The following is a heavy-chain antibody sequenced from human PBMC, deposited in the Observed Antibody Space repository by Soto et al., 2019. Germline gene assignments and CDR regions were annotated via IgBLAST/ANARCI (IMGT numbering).Heavy chain of an antibody. V-gene: IGHV3-11*05. CDR1: GFTFSAVY. CDR3: ARDRGSVTGHYFDY. J-gene: IGHJ4*02. D-gene: IGHD6-19*01. CDR2: ISSSGTSA. Sequence: QVQLEESGGGLVKPGGSLRLSCAASGFTFSAVYMSWIRQAPNKGLEYISYISSSGTSANYADSVKGRFTISRDNAKNLLYLQMNSLRAEDTAVYYCARDRGSVTGHYFDYWGQGALVTVSS.